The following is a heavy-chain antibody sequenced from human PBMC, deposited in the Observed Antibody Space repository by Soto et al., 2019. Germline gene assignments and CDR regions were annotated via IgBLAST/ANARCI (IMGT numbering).Heavy chain of an antibody. Sequence: SGPTLVNPTQTLTLTCTFSGFSLSTSGVGVGWIRQPPGKALEWLALIYWDDDKRYSPSLKSRLTITKDTSKNQVVLTMTNMDPVDTATYYCAHRQSGYSSGWYGRDNWFDPWGQGTLVTVSS. CDR3: AHRQSGYSSGWYGRDNWFDP. CDR1: GFSLSTSGVG. V-gene: IGHV2-5*02. D-gene: IGHD6-19*01. CDR2: IYWDDDK. J-gene: IGHJ5*02.